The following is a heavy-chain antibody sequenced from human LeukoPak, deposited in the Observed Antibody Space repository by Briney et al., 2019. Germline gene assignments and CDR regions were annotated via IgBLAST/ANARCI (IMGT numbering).Heavy chain of an antibody. CDR2: IYYSGST. V-gene: IGHV4-59*01. D-gene: IGHD3-10*01. Sequence: KPSETLSLTCTVSGDSISSYYWSWIRQTPGKGLEWIGYIYYSGSTNYNPSFKSRVTISVDTSKNQFSLKLRSLTAADTAVYYCARAYMVRGLITQFDYWGQGTLVTVSS. J-gene: IGHJ4*02. CDR3: ARAYMVRGLITQFDY. CDR1: GDSISSYY.